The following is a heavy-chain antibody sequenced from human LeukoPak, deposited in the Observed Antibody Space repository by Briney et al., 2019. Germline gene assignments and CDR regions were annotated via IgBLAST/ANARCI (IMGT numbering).Heavy chain of an antibody. Sequence: GSLRLSCAASGFTFSSYWMSWVRQAPGKGLEWIGSIYYSGSTYYNPSLQSRVTISVDTSKNQFSLKLSSVTAADTAVYYCARDLYSSRTNDAFVIWGQGTMVTVSS. CDR1: GFTFSSYW. D-gene: IGHD6-13*01. CDR2: IYYSGST. J-gene: IGHJ3*02. CDR3: ARDLYSSRTNDAFVI. V-gene: IGHV4-39*07.